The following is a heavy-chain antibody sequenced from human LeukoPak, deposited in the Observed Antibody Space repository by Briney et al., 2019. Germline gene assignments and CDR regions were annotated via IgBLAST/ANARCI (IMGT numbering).Heavy chain of an antibody. D-gene: IGHD3-3*01. CDR1: GFTFSSYS. J-gene: IGHJ4*02. CDR2: ISSSSSYI. Sequence: PGGSLRLSCAASGFTFSSYSMTWVRQAPGKGLEWVSSISSSSSYIYYADSVKGRFTISRDNTKNSLNLQMDSLRAEDTAVYYCASGYYDFWSGYPYYFDYWGQGTLVTVSS. CDR3: ASGYYDFWSGYPYYFDY. V-gene: IGHV3-21*01.